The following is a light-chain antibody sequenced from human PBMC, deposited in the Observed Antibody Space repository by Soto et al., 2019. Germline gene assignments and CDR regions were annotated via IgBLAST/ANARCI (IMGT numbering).Light chain of an antibody. CDR1: QSVRSW. J-gene: IGKJ4*01. Sequence: DIQMTQSPSTLSASVGDRVTITCRASQSVRSWLAWYQQKPGRAPKFLIYDASSLESGVPSRFSGSGSGTDFTLTISSLQPEDFATYYCIQDYNYPLTFGGGTKVDIK. CDR2: DAS. V-gene: IGKV1-5*01. CDR3: IQDYNYPLT.